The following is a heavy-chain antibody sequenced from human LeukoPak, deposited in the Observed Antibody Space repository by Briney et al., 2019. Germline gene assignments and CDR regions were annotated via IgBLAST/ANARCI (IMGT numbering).Heavy chain of an antibody. V-gene: IGHV4-39*02. CDR3: ARDEAAAGFDY. CDR1: GGSISSSSYY. D-gene: IGHD6-13*01. J-gene: IGHJ4*02. Sequence: SETLSLTCTVSGGSISSSSYYWGWIRQPPGKGLEWIGSIYYSGSTYYNPSLKSRVTISVDTSKNQFSLKLSSVTAADTAVYYCARDEAAAGFDYWGQGTLVTVSS. CDR2: IYYSGST.